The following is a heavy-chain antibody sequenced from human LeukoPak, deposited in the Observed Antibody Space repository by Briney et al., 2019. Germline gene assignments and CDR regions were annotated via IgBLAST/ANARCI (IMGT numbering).Heavy chain of an antibody. CDR2: IWYGGSNK. J-gene: IGHJ3*02. Sequence: GGSLRLSCAASRFTFSSYGMHWVRQAPGKGLEWVAVIWYGGSNKYYADSVKGRFTISRDNSKNTLYLQMNSLRAEDTAVYYCARAALYDFWSGYSDAFDIWGQGTMVTVSS. CDR3: ARAALYDFWSGYSDAFDI. CDR1: RFTFSSYG. D-gene: IGHD3-3*01. V-gene: IGHV3-33*08.